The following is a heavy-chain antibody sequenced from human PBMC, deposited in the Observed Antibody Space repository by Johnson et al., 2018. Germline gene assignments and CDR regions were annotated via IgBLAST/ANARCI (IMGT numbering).Heavy chain of an antibody. V-gene: IGHV3-23*04. CDR1: GFTFINYA. D-gene: IGHD3-10*01. Sequence: VQLVQSGGGLVQPGGSLRISCAASGFTFINYAMSWVRQAPGKGLEWVSAISGSGGSTYYADSVKGRLTTSRDNSKNTLYLQMNSLRAEDTAVYYCAKVLNGEIDAFDIWGQGTVVTVSS. CDR2: ISGSGGST. CDR3: AKVLNGEIDAFDI. J-gene: IGHJ3*02.